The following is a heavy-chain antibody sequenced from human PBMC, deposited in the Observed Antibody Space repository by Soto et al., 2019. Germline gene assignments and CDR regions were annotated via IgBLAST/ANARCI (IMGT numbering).Heavy chain of an antibody. J-gene: IGHJ4*02. CDR3: AKDLYDILTGYLAY. Sequence: EVQLVESGGGLVQPGRSLRLSCAASGFTFDDYAMHWVRQAPGKGLEWVSGISWNSGSIGYADSVKGRFTISRDNAKNSLYLQMNSLRAEDTALYYCAKDLYDILTGYLAYWGQGTLVTVSS. CDR2: ISWNSGSI. V-gene: IGHV3-9*01. CDR1: GFTFDDYA. D-gene: IGHD3-9*01.